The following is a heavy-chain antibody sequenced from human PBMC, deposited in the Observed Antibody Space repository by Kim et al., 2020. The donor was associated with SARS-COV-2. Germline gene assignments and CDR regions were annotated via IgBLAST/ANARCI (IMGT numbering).Heavy chain of an antibody. V-gene: IGHV4-59*01. J-gene: IGHJ3*02. D-gene: IGHD3-22*01. Sequence: SETLSLTCTVSGGSISSYYWSWIRQPPGKGLEWIGYIYYSGSTNYNPSLKSRVTISVDTSKNQFSLKLSSVTAADTAVYYCARGAYYDSSGYATLDAFDIWGQGTMVTVSS. CDR3: ARGAYYDSSGYATLDAFDI. CDR1: GGSISSYY. CDR2: IYYSGST.